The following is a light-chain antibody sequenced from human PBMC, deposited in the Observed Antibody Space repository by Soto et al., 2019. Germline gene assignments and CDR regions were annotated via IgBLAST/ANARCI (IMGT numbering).Light chain of an antibody. Sequence: DIQLTQSPSFLSASVGDRVTITCRASQAISSYFAWYQQKPGKAPKLLIYAASTLQSGVPSRFSGSGSGTEFTITISSLQPEDFATYFCQQLNTYPFTFGPGTKVDIK. J-gene: IGKJ3*01. CDR2: AAS. V-gene: IGKV1-9*01. CDR1: QAISSY. CDR3: QQLNTYPFT.